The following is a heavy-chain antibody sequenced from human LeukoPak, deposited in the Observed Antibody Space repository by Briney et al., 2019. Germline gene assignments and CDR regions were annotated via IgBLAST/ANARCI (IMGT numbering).Heavy chain of an antibody. V-gene: IGHV4-34*01. J-gene: IGHJ5*02. Sequence: PSETLSLTCAVYGGSFSGYYWRWIRQPPGKGLEWIGEINHSGSTNYNPSLKSRVTISVDTSKNQFSLKLSSVTAADTAVYYCARVSRPVGYHQNWFDPWGQGTLVTVSS. CDR1: GGSFSGYY. CDR2: INHSGST. D-gene: IGHD2/OR15-2a*01. CDR3: ARVSRPVGYHQNWFDP.